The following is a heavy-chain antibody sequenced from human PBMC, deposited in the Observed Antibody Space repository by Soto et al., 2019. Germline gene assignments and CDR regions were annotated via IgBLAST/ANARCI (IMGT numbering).Heavy chain of an antibody. V-gene: IGHV1-69*01. CDR2: IIPIIGTA. J-gene: IGHJ4*02. Sequence: QVQLVQSGAEVKKPGSSVNVSCKASGGTFSNYAISWVRQAPGQGLEWMGGIIPIIGTANYAQKFQGRVTINGDESTSTAYMELSGLRSEDTALYYCGRTMRWLQPVDYVDYWGQGTLVTVSS. CDR3: GRTMRWLQPVDYVDY. D-gene: IGHD5-12*01. CDR1: GGTFSNYA.